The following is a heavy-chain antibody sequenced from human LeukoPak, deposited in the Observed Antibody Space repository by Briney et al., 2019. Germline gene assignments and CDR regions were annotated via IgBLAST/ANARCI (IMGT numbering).Heavy chain of an antibody. CDR3: ARHLNYYLDY. CDR2: ISGISSTI. V-gene: IGHV3-48*04. J-gene: IGHJ4*02. CDR1: GFTFSSYS. D-gene: IGHD3-10*01. Sequence: GGSLRLSCAASGFTFSSYSMNWVRQAPGKGLEWVSYISGISSTIYYADSVKGRFTISRDNAKNTLYLQMNSLRAEDTAVYYCARHLNYYLDYWGQGTLVTVSS.